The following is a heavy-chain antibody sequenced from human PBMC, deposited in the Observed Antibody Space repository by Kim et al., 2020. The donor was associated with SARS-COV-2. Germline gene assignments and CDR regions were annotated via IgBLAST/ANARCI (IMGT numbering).Heavy chain of an antibody. V-gene: IGHV4-59*08. D-gene: IGHD5-18*01. CDR2: INYNGDT. CDR1: GGSISSLY. Sequence: SETLSLTCTVSGGSISSLYWSWIRQPPGKGPQWIAYINYNGDTNYNPSLKGRVTITVDTSKNQFSLKLSSVTAADTAVYYCARHVEYSYQYGRAYFDHWGQGALVTVSS. J-gene: IGHJ4*02. CDR3: ARHVEYSYQYGRAYFDH.